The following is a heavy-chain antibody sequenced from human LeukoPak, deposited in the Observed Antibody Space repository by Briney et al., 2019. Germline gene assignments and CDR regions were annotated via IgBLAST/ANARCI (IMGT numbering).Heavy chain of an antibody. J-gene: IGHJ6*02. CDR1: GFTFDDYA. CDR2: ISWNSGSI. D-gene: IGHD6-6*01. Sequence: GGSLRFSCAASGFTFDDYAMHWVRQAPGKGLEWVSGISWNSGSIGYADSVKGRFTISRDNAKNSLYLQMNSLRAEDTALYYCAKDIGRPGYYYYYGMDVWGQGTTVTVSS. V-gene: IGHV3-9*01. CDR3: AKDIGRPGYYYYYGMDV.